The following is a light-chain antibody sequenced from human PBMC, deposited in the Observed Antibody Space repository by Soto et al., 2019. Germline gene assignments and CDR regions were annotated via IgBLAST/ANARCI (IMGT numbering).Light chain of an antibody. J-gene: IGKJ1*01. CDR2: GSS. V-gene: IGKV3-20*01. CDR3: QQYGSSPRT. Sequence: EIVLTQAVGTLSLSPGERATLSCWASQSISSNYLAWYQQKPGQPPRLLISGSSIRATGIPDRFSGSGSGTDFTLTISRLEPEDFAVYYCQQYGSSPRTFGQGTKVDI. CDR1: QSISSNY.